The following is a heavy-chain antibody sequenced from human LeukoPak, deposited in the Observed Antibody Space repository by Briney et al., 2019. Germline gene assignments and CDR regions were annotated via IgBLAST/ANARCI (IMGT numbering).Heavy chain of an antibody. V-gene: IGHV4-4*07. D-gene: IGHD3-22*01. CDR3: ARDRYYYDSSGYSLFEY. J-gene: IGHJ4*02. CDR2: IYTSGST. Sequence: PSETLSLTCTVSGGSISSYYWSWIRQPAGKGLEWIGRIYTSGSTNYNPSLKSRVTMSVDTSKNQFSLKLSSVTAADTAVYYCARDRYYYDSSGYSLFEYWGQGTLVTVSS. CDR1: GGSISSYY.